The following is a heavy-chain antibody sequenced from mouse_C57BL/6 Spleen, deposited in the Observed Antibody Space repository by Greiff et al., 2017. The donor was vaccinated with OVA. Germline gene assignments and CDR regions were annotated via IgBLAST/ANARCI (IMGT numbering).Heavy chain of an antibody. J-gene: IGHJ1*03. D-gene: IGHD1-1*01. CDR2: IYPRSGNT. CDR3: AFPHYYGYWYFDV. CDR1: GYTFTSYG. Sequence: QVQLQQSGAELARPGASVKLSCKASGYTFTSYGISWVKQRTGQGLEWIGEIYPRSGNTYYNEKFKGKATLTADKSSSTAYMELRSLTSEDSAVYFCAFPHYYGYWYFDVWGTGTTVTVSS. V-gene: IGHV1-81*01.